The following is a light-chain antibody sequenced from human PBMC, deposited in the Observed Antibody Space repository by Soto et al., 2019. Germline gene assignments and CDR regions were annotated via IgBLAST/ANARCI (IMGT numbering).Light chain of an antibody. V-gene: IGKV1-5*03. CDR3: QQYNSYWT. Sequence: DIQMTHSPSTRSASVGDRVTITCPASQSISSWLAWYYQKPWKASKLLIYKETSLESGDTSRFNGSGSGTEFTLTISSLQTDDFATHYCQQYNSYWTFRGRTNVEIK. CDR1: QSISSW. J-gene: IGKJ4*02. CDR2: KET.